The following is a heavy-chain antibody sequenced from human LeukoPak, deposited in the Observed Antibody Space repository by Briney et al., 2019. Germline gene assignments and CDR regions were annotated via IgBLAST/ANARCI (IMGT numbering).Heavy chain of an antibody. CDR3: ARNPNNYDFWSGSPGGVDY. CDR2: ISAYNGNT. V-gene: IGHV1-18*01. J-gene: IGHJ4*02. D-gene: IGHD3-3*01. Sequence: ASVKVSCKASGYTFTSYGISWVRQAPGQGLEWMGWISAYNGNTNYAQKLQGRVTMTTDTSTSTAYMELRSLRSDDTAVYYCARNPNNYDFWSGSPGGVDYWGQGTLVTASS. CDR1: GYTFTSYG.